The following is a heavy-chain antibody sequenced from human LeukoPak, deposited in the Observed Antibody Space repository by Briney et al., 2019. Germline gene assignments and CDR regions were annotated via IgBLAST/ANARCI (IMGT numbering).Heavy chain of an antibody. CDR2: MRRDGNEI. J-gene: IGHJ4*02. Sequence: PGGSLRLSCSASGFTFSTYWMSWVRQAPGKGPEWVANMRRDGNEIYYLDSVRGRFTISRDNSKNTLYVQVNSLGTEDTAAYYCAKGSYYDSSGSFYFDYWGQGTLVTVSS. D-gene: IGHD3-22*01. V-gene: IGHV3-7*03. CDR3: AKGSYYDSSGSFYFDY. CDR1: GFTFSTYW.